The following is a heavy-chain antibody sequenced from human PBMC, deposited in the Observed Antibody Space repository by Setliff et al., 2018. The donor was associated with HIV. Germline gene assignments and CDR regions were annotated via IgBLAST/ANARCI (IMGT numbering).Heavy chain of an antibody. CDR1: GGSFSDYY. Sequence: SETLSLTCAVYGGSFSDYYWTWIRQPPGKGLEWIGEISHSGSTNYNPSLKSRVTISVDTSKNQFSLNLISVTAADTAMYYCASGQKVDLRGVISYFDYWGRGSLVTVS. V-gene: IGHV4-34*01. CDR2: ISHSGST. CDR3: ASGQKVDLRGVISYFDY. J-gene: IGHJ4*02. D-gene: IGHD3-10*01.